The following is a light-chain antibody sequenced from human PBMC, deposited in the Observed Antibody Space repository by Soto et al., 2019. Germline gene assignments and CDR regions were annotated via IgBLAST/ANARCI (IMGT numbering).Light chain of an antibody. CDR2: KVS. V-gene: IGKV1-5*03. J-gene: IGKJ1*01. CDR1: QSINNW. Sequence: DIQMTQSPSTLSASVGDRVTITCRASQSINNWLAWYQQKPGKAPNLLMYKVSNLESGVPSRFSGSGSGTEFTLTISSLQPDDFATYYCHQFESYSWTFGQGTKVDIK. CDR3: HQFESYSWT.